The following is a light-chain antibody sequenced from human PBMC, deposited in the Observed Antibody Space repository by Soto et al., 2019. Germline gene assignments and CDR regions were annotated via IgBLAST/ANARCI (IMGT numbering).Light chain of an antibody. CDR1: QSVSSY. V-gene: IGKV3-11*01. Sequence: EIVLTQSPATLSLSPGEITTLSCRASQSVSSYLACYQQTPGQAPRLLIYDASNEATGIPARFSGSVSGTDFTLTISRLEPEDFAVYYCQQRSNWPPAFGQGTRLEIK. CDR2: DAS. J-gene: IGKJ5*01. CDR3: QQRSNWPPA.